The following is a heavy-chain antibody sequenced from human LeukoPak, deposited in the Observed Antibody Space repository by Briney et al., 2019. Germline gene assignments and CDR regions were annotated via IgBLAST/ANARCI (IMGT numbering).Heavy chain of an antibody. CDR3: VRDYDTSGSQKNYFDF. J-gene: IGHJ4*02. CDR2: IIPMYDTA. Sequence: SVKVSCKAPGGTFSSYGLSWVRQAPGRGLEWMGRIIPMYDTADYTQRFQGRVTFTADKSTGTAFMELSSLRSEDTATYYCVRDYDTSGSQKNYFDFCGQGTLVTVSS. V-gene: IGHV1-69*06. D-gene: IGHD3-22*01. CDR1: GGTFSSYG.